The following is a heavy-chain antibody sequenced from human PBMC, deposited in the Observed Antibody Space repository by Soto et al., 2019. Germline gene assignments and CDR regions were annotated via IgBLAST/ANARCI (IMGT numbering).Heavy chain of an antibody. CDR2: INYSGST. J-gene: IGHJ5*02. D-gene: IGHD6-19*01. Sequence: LSLTCTVSGASIISSSYYWGWIRQPPGKGLEWIGSINYSGSTYYNPSLKSRVTISADTSKNQFSLKLRSVTAADTAVYYCARERLAVAGKGGWFDPWGQETLVTVSS. CDR1: GASIISSSYY. CDR3: ARERLAVAGKGGWFDP. V-gene: IGHV4-39*02.